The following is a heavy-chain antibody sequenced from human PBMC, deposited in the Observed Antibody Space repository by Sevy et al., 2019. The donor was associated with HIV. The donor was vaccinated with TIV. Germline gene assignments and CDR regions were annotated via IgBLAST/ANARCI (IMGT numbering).Heavy chain of an antibody. J-gene: IGHJ6*02. V-gene: IGHV1-8*02. CDR2: MSPKSGST. CDR1: GATFSTYD. D-gene: IGHD1-7*01. CDR3: ASGGSGDVWNYGYYYYGMDV. Sequence: ASVKVSCKASGATFSTYDINWVRQAPGQGLEWMGWMSPKSGSTGFAQKFQGRLTMTRDTSMNTAYMELSSLRSEDTAVYYCASGGSGDVWNYGYYYYGMDVWGPGTTVTVSS.